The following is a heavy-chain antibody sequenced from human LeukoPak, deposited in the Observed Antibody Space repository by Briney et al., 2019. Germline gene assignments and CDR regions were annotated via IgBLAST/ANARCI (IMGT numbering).Heavy chain of an antibody. D-gene: IGHD3-22*01. Sequence: GSSVKVSCKASGGTFSSYAISWVRQAPGQGLEWMGGIIPIFGTANYAQKFQGRVTITADKSTSTAYMDLSSLRSEDTAVYYCARGGGYSYGHIPRYDSSGYYYRKLESFDYWGQGTLVTVSS. CDR1: GGTFSSYA. J-gene: IGHJ4*02. CDR2: IIPIFGTA. V-gene: IGHV1-69*06. CDR3: ARGGGYSYGHIPRYDSSGYYYRKLESFDY.